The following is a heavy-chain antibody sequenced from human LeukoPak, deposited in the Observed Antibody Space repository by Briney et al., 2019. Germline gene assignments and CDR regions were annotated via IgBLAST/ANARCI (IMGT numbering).Heavy chain of an antibody. CDR3: ATDYYYDSSGSYYTVDY. CDR2: ISSSSSYI. D-gene: IGHD3-22*01. CDR1: GFAVSSDY. J-gene: IGHJ4*02. Sequence: PGGSLRLSCAASGFAVSSDYMSWVRQAPGKGLEWVSSISSSSSYIYYADSVKGRFTISRDNAKNSLYLQMNSLRAEDTAVYYCATDYYYDSSGSYYTVDYWGQGTLVTVSS. V-gene: IGHV3-21*04.